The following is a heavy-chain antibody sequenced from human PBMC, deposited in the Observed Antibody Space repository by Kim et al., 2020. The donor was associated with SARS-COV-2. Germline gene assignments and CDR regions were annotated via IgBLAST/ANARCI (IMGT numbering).Heavy chain of an antibody. J-gene: IGHJ6*02. CDR2: IPYDGSNK. D-gene: IGHD5-12*01. V-gene: IGHV3-30*04. CDR1: GFTFSTYA. CDR3: ARDREATITGGLDL. Sequence: GGSLRLSCVASGFTFSTYAIHWVRQAPGKGLEWVAVIPYDGSNKYYADSVKGRFTISRDNSRNTLSLQMNSLRADDTAIYYCARDREATITGGLDLWGLGTTVTVSS.